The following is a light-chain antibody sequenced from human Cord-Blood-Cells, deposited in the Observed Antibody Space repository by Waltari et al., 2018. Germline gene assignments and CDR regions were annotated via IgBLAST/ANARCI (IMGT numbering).Light chain of an antibody. CDR3: QQRSNWPPYT. Sequence: VFTQPPATLSLSPGESATLSCRASQSVSSYLAWYQQKPGQAPRLLIYDASNRATGIPARFSGSGSGTDFTLTISSLEPEDFAVYYCQQRSNWPPYTFGQGTKLEIK. J-gene: IGKJ2*01. CDR1: QSVSSY. CDR2: DAS. V-gene: IGKV3-11*01.